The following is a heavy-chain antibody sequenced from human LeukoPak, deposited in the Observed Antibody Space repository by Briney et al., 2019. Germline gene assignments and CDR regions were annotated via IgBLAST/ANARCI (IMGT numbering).Heavy chain of an antibody. Sequence: GGTLRLSCAASGFTFRSYGMRWVRQAPGKGLEWVSAISGSGGSTSYADSVKGRFTISRDNSKNTLYLQMNSLRAEDTAVYYCANLFVYDSSGTTGYWGQGTLVTVSS. D-gene: IGHD3-22*01. CDR1: GFTFRSYG. CDR2: ISGSGGST. V-gene: IGHV3-23*01. J-gene: IGHJ4*02. CDR3: ANLFVYDSSGTTGY.